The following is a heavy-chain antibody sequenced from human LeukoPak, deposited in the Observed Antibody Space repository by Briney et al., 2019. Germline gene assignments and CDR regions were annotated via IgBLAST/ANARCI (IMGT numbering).Heavy chain of an antibody. V-gene: IGHV4-59*01. CDR1: GGSINSYY. CDR3: ARETSSGSGYYFDY. D-gene: IGHD3-22*01. J-gene: IGHJ4*02. Sequence: SETLSLTCTVSGGSINSYYWGWIRQPPEKRLEWIGYIYYSGSTTNNPSLKSRVTISVDTSKNQFSLKLSSVTAADTAVYYCARETSSGSGYYFDYWGQGTLVTVSS. CDR2: IYYSGST.